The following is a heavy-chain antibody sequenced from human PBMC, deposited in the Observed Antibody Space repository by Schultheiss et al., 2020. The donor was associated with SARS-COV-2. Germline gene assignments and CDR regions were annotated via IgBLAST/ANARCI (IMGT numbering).Heavy chain of an antibody. CDR3: ASAEYP. V-gene: IGHV4-59*01. CDR2: IYYSGST. Sequence: SETLSLTCAVYGGSFSGYYWSWIRQPPGKGLEWIGYIYYSGSTNYNPSLKSRVTISVDTSKNQFSLKLSSVTAADTAVYYCASAEYPWGQGTLVTVSS. CDR1: GGSFSGYY. D-gene: IGHD6-6*01. J-gene: IGHJ4*02.